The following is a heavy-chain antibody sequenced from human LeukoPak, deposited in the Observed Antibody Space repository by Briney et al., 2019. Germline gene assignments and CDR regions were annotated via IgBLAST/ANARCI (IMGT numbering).Heavy chain of an antibody. CDR3: AKVWQWAFDY. J-gene: IGHJ4*02. CDR1: GFTFSSYA. CDR2: ISGSGGST. D-gene: IGHD2-21*01. Sequence: GGSLKLSCGASGFTFSSYAMSWVRQAPGKGLEWVSVISGSGGSTHYADSVKGRFTISRDNSKNTLYLQMNSLRAEDTAVYYCAKVWQWAFDYWGQGTLVTVSS. V-gene: IGHV3-23*01.